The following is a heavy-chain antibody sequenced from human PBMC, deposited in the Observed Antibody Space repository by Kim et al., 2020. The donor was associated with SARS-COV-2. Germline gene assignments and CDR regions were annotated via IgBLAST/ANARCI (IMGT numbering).Heavy chain of an antibody. Sequence: ADSVKARFTISRDNSKNTLYLQMTSLRADDTALYFCARDTFSRTWNEYFQHWGQGTLVTVSS. CDR3: ARDTFSRTWNEYFQH. D-gene: IGHD6-13*01. V-gene: IGHV3-23*03. J-gene: IGHJ1*01.